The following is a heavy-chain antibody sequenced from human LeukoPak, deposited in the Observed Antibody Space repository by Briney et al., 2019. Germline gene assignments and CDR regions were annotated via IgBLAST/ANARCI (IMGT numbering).Heavy chain of an antibody. J-gene: IGHJ4*02. CDR2: IYHSGST. CDR3: ARVAYDSSGYTFDY. V-gene: IGHV4-30-2*01. Sequence: PSETLSLTCAVSGGSISSGGYSWSWIRQPPGKGLEWTGYIYHSGSTYYNPSLKSRVTISVDRSKNQFSLKLSSVTAADTAVYYCARVAYDSSGYTFDYWGQGTLVTVSS. CDR1: GGSISSGGYS. D-gene: IGHD3-22*01.